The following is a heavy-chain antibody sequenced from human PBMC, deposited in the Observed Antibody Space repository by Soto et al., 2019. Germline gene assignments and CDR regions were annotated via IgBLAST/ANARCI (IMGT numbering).Heavy chain of an antibody. CDR2: IYYSGST. CDR1: GGSVSSGSYY. J-gene: IGHJ6*03. Sequence: SETLSLTCTVSGGSVSSGSYYWSWIRQPPGKGLEWIGYIYYSGSTDYNPSLRGRLAISIDTSKNQFSLRLNSMTAADTAVYYCAGRDCSGTNCYYLDYYYMDVWGKGTTVTVSS. V-gene: IGHV4-61*01. D-gene: IGHD2-2*01. CDR3: AGRDCSGTNCYYLDYYYMDV.